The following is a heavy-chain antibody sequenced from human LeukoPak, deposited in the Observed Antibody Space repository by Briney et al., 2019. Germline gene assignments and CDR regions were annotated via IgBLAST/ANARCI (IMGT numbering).Heavy chain of an antibody. CDR1: CFSPSRGFY. J-gene: IGHJ6*04. Sequence: SGTPSPPLPVSCFSPSRGFYWGWVRQPPRKGREWIGSIYHSGSTYYNPSLKSRVTISVDTSKNQFSLKLSSVTAADTAVYYCARLSGWLGMDVWGKGTTVTISS. CDR3: ARLSGWLGMDV. CDR2: IYHSGST. V-gene: IGHV4-38-2*01. D-gene: IGHD3-9*01.